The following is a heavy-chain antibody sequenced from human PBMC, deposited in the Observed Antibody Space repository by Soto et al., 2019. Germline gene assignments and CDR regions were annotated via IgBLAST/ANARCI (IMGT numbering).Heavy chain of an antibody. D-gene: IGHD3-16*01. CDR2: ISGSGAGT. Sequence: QVSESGGGLGQPGGSLRLSCTVSGLTFRSFAMSWVRQAPGKGLEWVSTISGSGAGTYYADSVKGRFTISRDNSKNTLYLQMNSLRAEDRAVYYCAENKGLRLENYCFDYWGQGTLVTVSS. CDR1: GLTFRSFA. V-gene: IGHV3-23*01. CDR3: AENKGLRLENYCFDY. J-gene: IGHJ4*02.